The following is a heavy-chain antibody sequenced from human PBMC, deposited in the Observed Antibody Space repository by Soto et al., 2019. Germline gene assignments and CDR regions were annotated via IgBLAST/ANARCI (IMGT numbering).Heavy chain of an antibody. CDR2: IIPIYGIT. Sequence: QVQLVQSGAEVKKPGSSVKVSCKASGGIFSNYAISWVRQAPGQGLEWMGGIIPIYGITKYAQKFQGRVTITADESTTTGYMEQSSLRSDDTAVYYCAKEVGTTHYYNYTMDVWGQGTSVIVSA. D-gene: IGHD1-1*01. J-gene: IGHJ6*01. V-gene: IGHV1-69*01. CDR3: AKEVGTTHYYNYTMDV. CDR1: GGIFSNYA.